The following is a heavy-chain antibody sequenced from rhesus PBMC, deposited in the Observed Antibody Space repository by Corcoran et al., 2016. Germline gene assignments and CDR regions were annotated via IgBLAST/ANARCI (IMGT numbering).Heavy chain of an antibody. CDR1: GFTFSSYG. Sequence: EVQLVESGGGLVQPGGYLRLSCAASGFTFSSYGMQWVRQSPGKGLEWVAVISYYGSKKYYSDSLKDRCTSSRDNSKNMLYLQMNNLKWEDTSVYYCARNYGQDYYGLDSWGQGVVVTVSS. J-gene: IGHJ6*01. CDR3: ARNYGQDYYGLDS. D-gene: IGHD1-26*01. V-gene: IGHV3-54*02. CDR2: ISYYGSKK.